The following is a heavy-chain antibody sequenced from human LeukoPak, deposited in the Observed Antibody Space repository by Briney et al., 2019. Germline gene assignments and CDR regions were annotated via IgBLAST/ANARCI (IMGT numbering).Heavy chain of an antibody. J-gene: IGHJ4*02. CDR3: ARVSGLPVGIYFFDH. Sequence: ASVKVSCKASGYSFISYGIAWVRQAPGQGLEWMGWIRTDSGNTNYARRFQDRVSMTTDTSTSTAYMELRSLRSDDTAVYYCARVSGLPVGIYFFDHWGQGTLATVPS. CDR1: GYSFISYG. V-gene: IGHV1-18*01. D-gene: IGHD3-22*01. CDR2: IRTDSGNT.